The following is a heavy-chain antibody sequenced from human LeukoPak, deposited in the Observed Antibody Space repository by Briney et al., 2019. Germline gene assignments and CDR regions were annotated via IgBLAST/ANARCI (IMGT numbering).Heavy chain of an antibody. CDR3: ARSQQYCSSTSCYWVAEYFQH. J-gene: IGHJ1*01. Sequence: GGSLRLSCAASGFTFSSYGMHWVRQAPGKGLEWVAFIRYDGSNKYYADSVKGRFTISRDNSKNTLYLQMNSLRAEDTAVYYCARSQQYCSSTSCYWVAEYFQHWGLGTLVTVSS. V-gene: IGHV3-30*02. CDR2: IRYDGSNK. D-gene: IGHD2-2*01. CDR1: GFTFSSYG.